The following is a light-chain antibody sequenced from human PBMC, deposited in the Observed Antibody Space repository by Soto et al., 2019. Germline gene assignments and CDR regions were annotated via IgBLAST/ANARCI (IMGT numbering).Light chain of an antibody. CDR3: QQRSNRPLYT. J-gene: IGKJ2*01. Sequence: EIVLTQSPATLSLYPGERATLSCRASQSVSSYLAWYQQKPGQAPRLLIYDASNRATGIPARFSGSGSGTDFTLTISSLEPEDFAVFYCQQRSNRPLYTFGQGTKLEIK. V-gene: IGKV3-11*01. CDR2: DAS. CDR1: QSVSSY.